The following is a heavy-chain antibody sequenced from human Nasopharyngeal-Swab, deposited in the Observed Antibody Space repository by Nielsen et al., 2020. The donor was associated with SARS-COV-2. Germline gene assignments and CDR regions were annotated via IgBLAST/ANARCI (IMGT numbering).Heavy chain of an antibody. V-gene: IGHV3-30*04. J-gene: IGHJ6*02. CDR2: ISYDGSNK. D-gene: IGHD5-24*01. CDR1: GFTFSSYA. Sequence: GESLKISCAASGFTFSSYAMHWVRQAPGKGLEWVAVISYDGSNKYYADSVKGRFTISRDNSKNTLYLQMNSLRAEDTAVYYCAKGSWLQLNYYYGMDVWGQGTTVTVSS. CDR3: AKGSWLQLNYYYGMDV.